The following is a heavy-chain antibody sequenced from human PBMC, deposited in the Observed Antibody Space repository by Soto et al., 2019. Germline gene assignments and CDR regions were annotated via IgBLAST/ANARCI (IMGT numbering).Heavy chain of an antibody. D-gene: IGHD3-3*01. Sequence: ASVKVSCKASGYTFTIYSMHWVRQAPGQRLEWMGWINAGNGNTKYSQKFQGRVTITRDTSASTAYMELSSLRSEDTAVYYCARGLITIFGVVKNWFDPWGQGTLVTVSS. CDR3: ARGLITIFGVVKNWFDP. CDR2: INAGNGNT. V-gene: IGHV1-3*01. J-gene: IGHJ5*02. CDR1: GYTFTIYS.